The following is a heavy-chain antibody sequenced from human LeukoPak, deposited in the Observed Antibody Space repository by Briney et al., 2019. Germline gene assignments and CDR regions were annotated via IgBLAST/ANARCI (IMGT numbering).Heavy chain of an antibody. CDR3: ARDPGSYYFDY. V-gene: IGHV3-30-3*01. J-gene: IGHJ4*02. Sequence: GGSLRLSCAASGFTFSSYAMHWVRQAPGKGLEWVAVISYDGSNKYYADSVKGRFTISRDNSKNTLYLQMSSLRAEDTAVYYCARDPGSYYFDYWGQGTLVTVSS. CDR1: GFTFSSYA. D-gene: IGHD6-6*01. CDR2: ISYDGSNK.